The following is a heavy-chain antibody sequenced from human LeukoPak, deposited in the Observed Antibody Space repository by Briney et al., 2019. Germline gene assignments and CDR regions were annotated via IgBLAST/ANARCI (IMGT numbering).Heavy chain of an antibody. V-gene: IGHV3-9*01. CDR1: GFTFDDYA. D-gene: IGHD2-2*01. J-gene: IGHJ4*02. CDR2: ISWNSGSI. Sequence: GRSLRLSCAASGFTFDDYARHWVRHAPGKGLEWVSGISWNSGSIGYADSVKGRFTISRDNAKNSLYLQMNSLRAEDTALYYCAKGGAVVVPAALDYWGQGTLVTVSS. CDR3: AKGGAVVVPAALDY.